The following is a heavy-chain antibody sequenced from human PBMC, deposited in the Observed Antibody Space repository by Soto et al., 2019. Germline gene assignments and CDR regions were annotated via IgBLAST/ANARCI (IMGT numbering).Heavy chain of an antibody. CDR1: GGTFSSYA. D-gene: IGHD5-18*01. J-gene: IGHJ6*02. CDR2: IIPIFGTA. CDR3: AKTGGYSYGLNYYYYYGMDV. V-gene: IGHV1-69*13. Sequence: SVKVSCKASGGTFSSYAISWVRQAPGQGLEWMGGIIPIFGTANYAQKFQGRVTITADESTSTAYMELSSLRSEDTAVYYCAKTGGYSYGLNYYYYYGMDVWGQGTTVTVSS.